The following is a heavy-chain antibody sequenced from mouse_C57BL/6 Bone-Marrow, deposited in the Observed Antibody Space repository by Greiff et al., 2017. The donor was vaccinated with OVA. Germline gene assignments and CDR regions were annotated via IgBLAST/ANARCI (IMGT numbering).Heavy chain of an antibody. D-gene: IGHD3-2*02. CDR3: ESADSAGYEAMDY. CDR2: IYPGSGST. V-gene: IGHV1-55*01. Sequence: QVQLQQPGAELVKPGASVKLSCKASGYTFTSYWITWVQQRPGQGLEWIGDIYPGSGSTYYNDKFKSKVTLSVDTSSSTAYMQLSSLTSEDSAVYDCESADSAGYEAMDYWGQGTSVTVSS. J-gene: IGHJ4*01. CDR1: GYTFTSYW.